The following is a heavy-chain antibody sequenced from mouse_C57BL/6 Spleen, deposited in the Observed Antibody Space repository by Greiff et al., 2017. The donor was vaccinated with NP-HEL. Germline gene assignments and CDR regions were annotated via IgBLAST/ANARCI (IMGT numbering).Heavy chain of an antibody. D-gene: IGHD2-1*01. CDR1: GYTFTSYW. V-gene: IGHV1-50*01. CDR2: IDPSDSYT. Sequence: QVQLKQPGAELVKPGASVKLSCKASGYTFTSYWMQWVKQRPGQGLEWIGEIDPSDSYTNYNQKFKGKATLTVDTSSSTAYMQLSSLTSEDSAVYYCARRDGNIDYWGQGTTLTVSS. CDR3: ARRDGNIDY. J-gene: IGHJ2*01.